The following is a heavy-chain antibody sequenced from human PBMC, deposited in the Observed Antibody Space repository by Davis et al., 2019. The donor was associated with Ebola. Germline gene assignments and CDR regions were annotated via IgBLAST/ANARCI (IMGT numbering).Heavy chain of an antibody. CDR3: ASGYCSSTSCYGAAGTFGY. CDR1: GFTFSSYS. J-gene: IGHJ4*02. V-gene: IGHV3-21*01. D-gene: IGHD2-2*01. CDR2: ISSSSSYI. Sequence: PGGSLRLSCAASGFTFSSYSMNWVRQAPGKGLEWVSSISSSSSYIYYADSVKGRFTISRDNANNSLYLQMNSLRAEDTAVYYCASGYCSSTSCYGAAGTFGYWGQGTLVTVSS.